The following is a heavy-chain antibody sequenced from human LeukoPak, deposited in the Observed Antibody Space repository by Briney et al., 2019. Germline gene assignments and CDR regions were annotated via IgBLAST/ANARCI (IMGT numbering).Heavy chain of an antibody. CDR1: GYSISSGYY. CDR2: IYHSGST. Sequence: SETLSLTCTVSGYSISSGYYWGRIRQPPGKGLEWIGSIYHSGSTYYNPSLKSRVTISVDTSKNQFSLKLSSVTAADTAVYHCARLDCSGGSCLTNWFDPWGQGTLVTVSS. D-gene: IGHD2-15*01. V-gene: IGHV4-38-2*02. J-gene: IGHJ5*02. CDR3: ARLDCSGGSCLTNWFDP.